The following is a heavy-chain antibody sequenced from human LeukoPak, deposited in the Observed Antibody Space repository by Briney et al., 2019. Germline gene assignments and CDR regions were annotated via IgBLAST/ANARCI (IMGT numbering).Heavy chain of an antibody. CDR3: ARPIRKGYCSSASCYAGVWFDP. Sequence: SETLSLTCTVSGGSISSSSYYWGWIRQPPGKGLEWIGNIYYSGSTYYNPSLKSRVTISVDTSKNQFSLKLSSVTAADTAVYYCARPIRKGYCSSASCYAGVWFDPWGQGTLVTVSS. D-gene: IGHD2-2*01. J-gene: IGHJ5*02. CDR1: GGSISSSSYY. V-gene: IGHV4-39*01. CDR2: IYYSGST.